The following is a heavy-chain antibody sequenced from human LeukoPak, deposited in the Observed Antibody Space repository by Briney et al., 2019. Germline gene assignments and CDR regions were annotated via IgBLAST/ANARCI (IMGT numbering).Heavy chain of an antibody. CDR2: IYYTGST. CDR1: GGSISSYY. D-gene: IGHD4-17*01. J-gene: IGHJ4*02. CDR3: ARVNYGDYGPAY. Sequence: SETLSLTCTVSGGSISSYYWSWLRQPPGKGLEWIGYIYYTGSTNCNPSLKSRVTISVDTSKNQFSLELSSVTDADTAVYYCARVNYGDYGPAYWGQGTLVTVSS. V-gene: IGHV4-59*01.